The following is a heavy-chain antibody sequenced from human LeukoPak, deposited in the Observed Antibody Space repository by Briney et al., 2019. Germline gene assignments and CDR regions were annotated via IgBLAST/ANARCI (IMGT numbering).Heavy chain of an antibody. V-gene: IGHV1-2*02. D-gene: IGHD1-1*01. CDR1: GYTFTGYY. CDR3: ARGGTTGTTGNVY. CDR2: INPNIGGT. Sequence: WPSVNASCKASGYTFTGYYMHWDRQAPGQGLGWMGWINPNIGGTTYAQKFQGRVAMTRDTYISTAYMELRRMRSDDTAVDYCARGGTTGTTGNVYWGQGTLVTVSS. J-gene: IGHJ4*02.